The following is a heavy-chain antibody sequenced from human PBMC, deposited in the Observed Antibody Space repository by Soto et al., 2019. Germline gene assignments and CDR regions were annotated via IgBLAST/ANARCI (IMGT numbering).Heavy chain of an antibody. CDR3: ARGYYDSSGYYSGPFDI. D-gene: IGHD3-22*01. CDR2: IIPIFGTA. J-gene: IGHJ3*02. V-gene: IGHV1-69*13. Sequence: ASVKVSCKASGGTFSSYAISWVRQAPGQGLEWMGGIIPIFGTANYAQKFQGRVTITADESTSTAYMELSSLRSEDTAVYYCARGYYDSSGYYSGPFDIWGQGTMVTVSS. CDR1: GGTFSSYA.